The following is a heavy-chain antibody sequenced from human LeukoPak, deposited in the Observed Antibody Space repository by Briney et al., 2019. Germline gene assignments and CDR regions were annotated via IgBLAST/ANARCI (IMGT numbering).Heavy chain of an antibody. D-gene: IGHD3-22*01. Sequence: AETLSLTCTVSGDSISSYYWSWIRQPPGKGLEWIGYIYYSGSTNYNPSLQSRVTMSVDTSKNQFSLKLSSVTAADTAVYYCARVNYYGSRGYYHVIDYWGQGTLATLSS. J-gene: IGHJ4*02. CDR1: GDSISSYY. CDR3: ARVNYYGSRGYYHVIDY. CDR2: IYYSGST. V-gene: IGHV4-59*01.